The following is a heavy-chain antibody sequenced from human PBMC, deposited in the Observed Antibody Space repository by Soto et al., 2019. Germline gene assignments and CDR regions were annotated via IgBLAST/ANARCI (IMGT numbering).Heavy chain of an antibody. Sequence: LSLTCVISGDSVSSNSAGWNWIRQSPSRGLEWLGRTYYKSKCNNDYALSVKSRITINPDTSKNQFSLHLYSVTPEDTAVYYCTGITWFRGMDVWGQGTPLTVSS. J-gene: IGHJ6*02. CDR1: GDSVSSNSAG. D-gene: IGHD3-10*01. CDR3: TGITWFRGMDV. V-gene: IGHV6-1*01. CDR2: TYYKSKCNN.